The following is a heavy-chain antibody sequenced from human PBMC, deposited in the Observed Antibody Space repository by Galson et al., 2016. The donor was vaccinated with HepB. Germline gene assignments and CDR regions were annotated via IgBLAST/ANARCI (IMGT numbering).Heavy chain of an antibody. D-gene: IGHD6-19*01. J-gene: IGHJ6*03. CDR1: GGSISGSEYY. V-gene: IGHV4-39*01. CDR3: ATGIVVAGKYYYYYMDV. Sequence: SETLSLTCTISGGSISGSEYYWGWIRQPPGRGLEWIGSIYSAENTYYNPSLKSRVTISVDTSKNQFSLWLNSVTAADTGVYYCATGIVVAGKYYYYYMDVWGKGTTVTVSS. CDR2: IYSAENT.